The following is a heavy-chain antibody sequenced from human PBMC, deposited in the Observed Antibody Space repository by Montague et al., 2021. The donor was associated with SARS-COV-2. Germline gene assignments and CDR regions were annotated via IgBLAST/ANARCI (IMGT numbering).Heavy chain of an antibody. CDR3: AGWFGEQNV. V-gene: IGHV3-7*01. J-gene: IGHJ6*02. CDR2: IDPDGSTK. CDR1: GFPFSTSW. Sequence: SLRLSCAASGFPFSTSWMNWVRQTPEKGLEWVANIDPDGSTKSYVDSVKGRVTMTSDNAKNSLSLHINSLRVDDTAVYYCAGWFGEQNVWGQGTTVTVSS. D-gene: IGHD3-10*01.